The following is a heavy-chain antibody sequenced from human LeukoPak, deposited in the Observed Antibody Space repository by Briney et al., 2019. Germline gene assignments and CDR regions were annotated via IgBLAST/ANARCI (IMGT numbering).Heavy chain of an antibody. Sequence: SETLSLTCTVSGGSISDYYCSWIRQSPGKGLEWIGYSYYSGRTNYNPSLRSRVTISVDTSKNQFSLKLRSVTAADTAVYYCARGIGSSSWYGGYFQYWGQGTLVTVSS. CDR3: ARGIGSSSWYGGYFQY. D-gene: IGHD6-13*01. CDR2: SYYSGRT. V-gene: IGHV4-59*01. J-gene: IGHJ1*01. CDR1: GGSISDYY.